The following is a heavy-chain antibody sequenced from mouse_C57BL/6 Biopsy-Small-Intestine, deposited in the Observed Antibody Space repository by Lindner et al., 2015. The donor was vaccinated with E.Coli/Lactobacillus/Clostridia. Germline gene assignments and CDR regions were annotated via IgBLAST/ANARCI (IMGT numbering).Heavy chain of an antibody. J-gene: IGHJ2*01. Sequence: VQLQESGAELVRPGTSVKVSCKASGYAFTNYLIEWVKQRPGQGLEWIGVINPGSGGTNYNEKFKGKATLTADKSSSTAYMQLSSLTSEDSAVYFCARTAYYSNPLYYFDYWGQGTTLTVSS. CDR1: GYAFTNYL. D-gene: IGHD2-5*01. CDR2: INPGSGGT. CDR3: ARTAYYSNPLYYFDY. V-gene: IGHV1-54*01.